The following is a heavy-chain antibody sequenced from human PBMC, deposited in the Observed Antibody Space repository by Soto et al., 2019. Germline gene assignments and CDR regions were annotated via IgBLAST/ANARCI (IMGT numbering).Heavy chain of an antibody. CDR3: AKDSISFNRIYDPFDF. Sequence: GGSLRLSCAASGFTFSKYAMYWVRQAPGKGLEWVAVIGGGGSDTFYAESVTGRFTVSRDDSKNTLYLQMDSLGVEDTAVYYCAKDSISFNRIYDPFDFWGQGTRVTVSS. D-gene: IGHD3-3*02. V-gene: IGHV3-23*01. J-gene: IGHJ3*01. CDR1: GFTFSKYA. CDR2: IGGGGSDT.